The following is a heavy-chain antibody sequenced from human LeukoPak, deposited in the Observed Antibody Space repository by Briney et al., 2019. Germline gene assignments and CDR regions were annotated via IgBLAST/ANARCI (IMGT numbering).Heavy chain of an antibody. CDR2: ISGSGGST. Sequence: GGSLRLSCAASGFTFSSYAMSWVRQAPGKGLEWVSGISGSGGSTYYADSVKGRFSISRDNSKNTLYLHLNSLRVEDTAEYYCAKAHGGSYHSGIDWGQGTLVIVSS. D-gene: IGHD1-26*01. J-gene: IGHJ4*02. CDR3: AKAHGGSYHSGID. V-gene: IGHV3-23*01. CDR1: GFTFSSYA.